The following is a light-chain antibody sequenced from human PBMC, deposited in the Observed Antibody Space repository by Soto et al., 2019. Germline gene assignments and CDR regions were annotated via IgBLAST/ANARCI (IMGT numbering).Light chain of an antibody. CDR2: DVS. CDR1: SSDVGGYNY. Sequence: QSALTQPASVSRSPGQSITISCSGTSSDVGGYNYVSWYQQHPGKAPKLMIYDVSYRPSGISNRFSGSKSDNTASLTISGLQAEDEADYYCSSYTTSSLYVFGSGTKVTVL. V-gene: IGLV2-14*01. J-gene: IGLJ1*01. CDR3: SSYTTSSLYV.